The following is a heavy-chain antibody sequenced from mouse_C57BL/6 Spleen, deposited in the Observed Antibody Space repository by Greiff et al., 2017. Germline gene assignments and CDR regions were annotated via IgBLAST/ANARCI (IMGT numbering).Heavy chain of an antibody. CDR3: AREDDYDGGLAY. J-gene: IGHJ3*01. CDR1: GYTFTSYW. V-gene: IGHV1-52*01. CDR2: IDPSDSET. Sequence: QVQLQQPGAELVRPGSSVKLSCKASGYTFTSYWMHWVKQRPIQGLEWIGNIDPSDSETHYNQKFKDKATLTVDKSSSTAYMQLSSLTSEDSAVYYCAREDDYDGGLAYWGQGTLVTVSA. D-gene: IGHD2-4*01.